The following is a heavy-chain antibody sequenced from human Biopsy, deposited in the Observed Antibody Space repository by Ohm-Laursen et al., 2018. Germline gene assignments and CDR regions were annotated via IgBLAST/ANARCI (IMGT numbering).Heavy chain of an antibody. V-gene: IGHV1-24*01. J-gene: IGHJ4*02. CDR3: AADINVWNVNY. Sequence: GASVKVSCKVSGYTLTELSMHWVRQAPGKALEWMGGFAPENGKTVYAQNFQARVSMTEDTSTDTAYMELRSLRSEDTAVYYCAADINVWNVNYWGQGTQVTVSS. CDR2: FAPENGKT. D-gene: IGHD1-1*01. CDR1: GYTLTELS.